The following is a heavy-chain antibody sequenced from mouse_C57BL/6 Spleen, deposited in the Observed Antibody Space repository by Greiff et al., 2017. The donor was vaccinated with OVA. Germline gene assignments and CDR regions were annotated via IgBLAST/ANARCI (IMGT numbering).Heavy chain of an antibody. CDR1: GFTFSDYY. CDR3: TREGGWYFDF. CDR2: INYDGSST. V-gene: IGHV5-16*01. Sequence: EVKLVESEGGLVQPGSSMKLSCTASGFTFSDYYMAWVRQVPEKGLEWVANINYDGSSTYYLDSLKSRFIISRDNAKNILYLQMSSLKSEDTATYYCTREGGWYFDFWGTGTTVTVSS. J-gene: IGHJ1*03.